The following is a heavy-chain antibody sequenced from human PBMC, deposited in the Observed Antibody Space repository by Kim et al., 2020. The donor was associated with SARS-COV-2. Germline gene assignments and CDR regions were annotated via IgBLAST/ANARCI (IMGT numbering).Heavy chain of an antibody. CDR2: ISNDGSEK. V-gene: IGHV3-30*18. J-gene: IGHJ5*02. CDR3: AKYTDNTGWKRPIDP. CDR1: GFSFSTYG. D-gene: IGHD6-19*01. Sequence: GGSLRLSCTASGFSFSTYGMHWVRQAPGKGLEWVAIISNDGSEKYYADSVQGRFTISRDNSKNTVYLRMNSLRGEDTAVYYCAKYTDNTGWKRPIDPWG.